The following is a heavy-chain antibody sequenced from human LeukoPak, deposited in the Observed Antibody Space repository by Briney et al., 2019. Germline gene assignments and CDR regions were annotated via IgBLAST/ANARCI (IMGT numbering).Heavy chain of an antibody. CDR2: ISSSSSTI. J-gene: IGHJ5*02. CDR3: ARDSRYGPGPNWFDP. D-gene: IGHD3-10*01. Sequence: GGSLRLSCAASGFTFSSYSMNWVRQAPGKGLEWVSYISSSSSTIYYADSVKGRFTISRDNAKNSLYLQMNSLRAEDTAVYYCARDSRYGPGPNWFDPWGQGTLVTVSS. V-gene: IGHV3-48*01. CDR1: GFTFSSYS.